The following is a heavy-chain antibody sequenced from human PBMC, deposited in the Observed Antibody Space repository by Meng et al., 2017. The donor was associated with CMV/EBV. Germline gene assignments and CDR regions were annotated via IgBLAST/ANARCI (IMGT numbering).Heavy chain of an antibody. V-gene: IGHV4-59*01. J-gene: IGHJ5*02. Sequence: SETLSLTCAVYGGSFSGYYWSWIRQPPGKGLEWIGYIYYSGSTNYNPSLKSRVTISVDTSKNQFSLKLSSVTAADTAVYYCARVTGYCSSTSCPNWFDPWGQGTLVTVSS. CDR2: IYYSGST. CDR1: GGSFSGYY. D-gene: IGHD2-2*01. CDR3: ARVTGYCSSTSCPNWFDP.